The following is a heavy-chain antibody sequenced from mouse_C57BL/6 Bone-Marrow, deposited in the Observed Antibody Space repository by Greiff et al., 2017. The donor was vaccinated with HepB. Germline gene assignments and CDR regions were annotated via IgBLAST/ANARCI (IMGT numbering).Heavy chain of an antibody. V-gene: IGHV5-12*01. CDR3: ARQNYYGSSYDWYFDV. D-gene: IGHD1-1*01. CDR1: GFTFSDYY. Sequence: EVMLVESGGGLVQPGGSLKLSCAASGFTFSDYYMYWVRQTPEKRLEWVAYISNGGGSTYYPDTVKGRFTISRDNAKNTLYLQMIRLKSEDTAMYYCARQNYYGSSYDWYFDVWGTGTTVTVSS. J-gene: IGHJ1*03. CDR2: ISNGGGST.